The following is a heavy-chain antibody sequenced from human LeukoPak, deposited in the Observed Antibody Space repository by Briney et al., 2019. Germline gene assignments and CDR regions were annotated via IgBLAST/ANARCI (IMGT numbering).Heavy chain of an antibody. CDR3: ASLGATTVFDY. CDR1: GYTFTTYF. D-gene: IGHD1-26*01. CDR2: INPSNGIT. J-gene: IGHJ4*02. V-gene: IGHV1-46*01. Sequence: ASVKVSCKASGYTFTTYFIHWVRQAPGQGLEWMGIINPSNGITKNAQTVQGRVTMTRDTSTSTVFMELSSLRSEDTAVYYCASLGATTVFDYWGQGTLVTVSS.